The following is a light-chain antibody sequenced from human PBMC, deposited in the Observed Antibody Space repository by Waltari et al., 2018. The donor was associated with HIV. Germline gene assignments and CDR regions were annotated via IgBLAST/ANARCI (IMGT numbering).Light chain of an antibody. V-gene: IGLV2-8*01. CDR3: QAWDNSTAV. CDR2: EVS. CDR1: SSDVGGYNF. J-gene: IGLJ2*01. Sequence: QSALTQPPSPSGSPGQSVTLSCTGTSSDVGGYNFVSWYHQHPGTAPKLMIYEVSKRPSGIPERFSGSNSGNTATLTISGTQAVDEADYYCQAWDNSTAVFGGGTQLTVL.